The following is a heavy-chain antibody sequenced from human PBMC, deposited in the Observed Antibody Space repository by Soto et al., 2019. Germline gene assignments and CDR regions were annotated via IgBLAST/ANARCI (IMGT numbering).Heavy chain of an antibody. D-gene: IGHD2-15*01. CDR1: GFTVSSNY. J-gene: IGHJ5*02. CDR2: IYSGGST. Sequence: GGSLRLSCAASGFTVSSNYMSWVRQAPGKGLEWVSVIYSGGSTYYADSVKDRFTISRDNSKNTLYLQMNSLRAEDTAVYYCARVMVANYNWFDPWGQGTLVTVSS. CDR3: ARVMVANYNWFDP. V-gene: IGHV3-66*01.